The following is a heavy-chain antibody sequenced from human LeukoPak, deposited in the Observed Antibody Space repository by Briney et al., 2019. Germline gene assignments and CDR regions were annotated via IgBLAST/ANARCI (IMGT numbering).Heavy chain of an antibody. J-gene: IGHJ5*02. D-gene: IGHD2-8*02. CDR2: IYHSGST. V-gene: IGHV4-38-2*01. Sequence: SETLPLTCAVSGYSISSGYYWGWIRQPPGKGLGWIGSIYHSGSTYYNPSLKSRVTISVDTSKNQFSLKLSSVTAADTAVYYCARVSTGWFDPWGQGTLVTVSS. CDR1: GYSISSGYY. CDR3: ARVSTGWFDP.